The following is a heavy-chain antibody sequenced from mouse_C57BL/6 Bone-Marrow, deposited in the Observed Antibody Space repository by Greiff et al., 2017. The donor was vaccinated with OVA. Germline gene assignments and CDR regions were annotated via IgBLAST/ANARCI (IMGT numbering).Heavy chain of an antibody. CDR2: ISDGGSYT. Sequence: EVQRVESGGGLVKPGGSLKLSCAASGFTFSSYAMSWVRQTPEKRLEWVATISDGGSYTYYPDNVKGRFTISRDKAKNNLYLQMSHLKSEDTAMYYCAEGYFDVWGTGTTVTVSS. CDR1: GFTFSSYA. V-gene: IGHV5-4*01. J-gene: IGHJ1*03. CDR3: AEGYFDV.